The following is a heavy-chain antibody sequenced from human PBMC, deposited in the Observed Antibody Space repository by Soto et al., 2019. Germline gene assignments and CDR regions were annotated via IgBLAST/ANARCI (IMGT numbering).Heavy chain of an antibody. J-gene: IGHJ4*02. CDR3: GRPATGSGHIDY. D-gene: IGHD3-10*01. CDR1: GLTLSDQY. V-gene: IGHV3-72*01. Sequence: EVQLVESGGGLVQPGGSLRLSCAASGLTLSDQYMDWVRQAPGKGLEWVGRTRDKPNSYSTEYAASVKGRFTISRDDSKNSLSLQINSLKTEDTAVYFCGRPATGSGHIDYWGQGTLVTVSS. CDR2: TRDKPNSYST.